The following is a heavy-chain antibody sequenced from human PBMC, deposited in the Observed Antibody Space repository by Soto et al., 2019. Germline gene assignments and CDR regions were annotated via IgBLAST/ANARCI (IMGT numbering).Heavy chain of an antibody. D-gene: IGHD3-16*02. CDR1: GGTFNSYA. V-gene: IGHV1-69*06. Sequence: SVKVSCKASGGTFNSYAISWVRQAPGQGLEWMGGIIPIFGTANYAQKFQGRVTITADKSTSTAYMDLSSLRSEDTAVYYCACYLGLTDYYYGMDVWGQGTTVTVSS. J-gene: IGHJ6*02. CDR2: IIPIFGTA. CDR3: ACYLGLTDYYYGMDV.